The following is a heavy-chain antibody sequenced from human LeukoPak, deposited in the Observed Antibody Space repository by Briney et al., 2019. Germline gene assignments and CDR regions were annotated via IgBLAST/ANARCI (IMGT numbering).Heavy chain of an antibody. V-gene: IGHV3-7*03. CDR2: IKQGGSEK. J-gene: IGHJ4*02. CDR3: ARDQGHSGYDLLDY. CDR1: GFTFGNDW. D-gene: IGHD5-12*01. Sequence: HPGGSLRLSCVDSGFTFGNDWMTWVRQAPGKGLEWVANIKQGGSEKYYVDSVKGRFTISRDNAKNSLYLQMNSLRAEDTAVYYCARDQGHSGYDLLDYWGQGALVTVSS.